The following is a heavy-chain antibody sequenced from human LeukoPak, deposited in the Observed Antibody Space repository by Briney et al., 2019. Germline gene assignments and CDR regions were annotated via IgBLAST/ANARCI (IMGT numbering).Heavy chain of an antibody. CDR2: ISYDGNDK. CDR1: GFTFSNYA. Sequence: GRSLRLSCAASGFTFSNYAMHWVRQAPGKGLEWVAIISYDGNDKYYTDSVKGRFTISRDKSKNTLYLQMNSLRAEDTAVYYCARDRDTAMGLWGQGTLVAVSS. J-gene: IGHJ4*02. V-gene: IGHV3-30-3*01. CDR3: ARDRDTAMGL. D-gene: IGHD5-18*01.